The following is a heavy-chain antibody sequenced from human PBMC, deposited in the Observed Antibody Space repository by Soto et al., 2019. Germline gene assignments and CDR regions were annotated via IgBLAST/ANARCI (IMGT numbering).Heavy chain of an antibody. Sequence: QVQLQESGPGLVKPSETLSLTCTVSGGSISSGDYYWSWIRQPPGKGLEWIGYIYHSGSTYYNPSLKSRATISVDTSKNQFSLKLSSVTAADTAVYYCARERPDGARLDPWGQGTLATVSS. D-gene: IGHD6-6*01. CDR2: IYHSGST. V-gene: IGHV4-30-4*01. CDR1: GGSISSGDYY. CDR3: ARERPDGARLDP. J-gene: IGHJ5*02.